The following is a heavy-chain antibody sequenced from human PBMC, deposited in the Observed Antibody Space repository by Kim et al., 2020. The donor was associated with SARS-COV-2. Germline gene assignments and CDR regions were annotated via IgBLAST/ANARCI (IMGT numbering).Heavy chain of an antibody. CDR1: GYTFTSYD. V-gene: IGHV1-8*01. CDR3: ARNRMPSYYYYGMDV. CDR2: MNPNSGNT. J-gene: IGHJ6*02. D-gene: IGHD2-2*01. Sequence: ASVKVSCKASGYTFTSYDINWVRQATGQGLEWMGWMNPNSGNTGYAQKFQGRVTMTRNTSISTAYMELSSLRSEDTAVYYCARNRMPSYYYYGMDVWGQGTTVTVSS.